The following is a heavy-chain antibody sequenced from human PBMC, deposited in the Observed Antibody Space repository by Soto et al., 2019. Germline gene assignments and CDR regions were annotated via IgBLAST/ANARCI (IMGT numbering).Heavy chain of an antibody. J-gene: IGHJ4*02. Sequence: VGSLRLSCAASGFTFSSYWMSWVRQAPGKGLEWVANIKQDGSEKYYVDSVKGRFTISRDNAKNSLYLQMNSLRAEDTAVYYCARDGGYSGYEPATGWGQGTLVTVSS. CDR1: GFTFSSYW. V-gene: IGHV3-7*01. D-gene: IGHD5-12*01. CDR3: ARDGGYSGYEPATG. CDR2: IKQDGSEK.